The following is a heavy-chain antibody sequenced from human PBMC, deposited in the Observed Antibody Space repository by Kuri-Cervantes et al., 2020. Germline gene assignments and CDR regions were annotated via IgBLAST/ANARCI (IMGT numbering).Heavy chain of an antibody. D-gene: IGHD2-2*01. CDR2: IYPGDSDT. J-gene: IGHJ6*03. Sequence: GGSLRLSCNGSGYRFTNYWIGWARQMPGKGLEWMGIIYPGDSDTRYSPSFQGQVTISADKSISTAYLQWSSLKASDTAMYYCARIVVVPAAKAYYYMDVWGKGTTVTVSS. CDR3: ARIVVVPAAKAYYYMDV. V-gene: IGHV5-51*01. CDR1: GYRFTNYW.